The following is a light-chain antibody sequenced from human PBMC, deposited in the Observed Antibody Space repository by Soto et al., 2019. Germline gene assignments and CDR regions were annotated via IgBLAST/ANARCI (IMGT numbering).Light chain of an antibody. CDR3: GAWDSSLSASYV. CDR1: SSNIGKNS. Sequence: VLTQPPSVSAAPGQKVTISCSGSSSNIGKNSVSWYQQLPGAAPKLLIHESNKRPSGIPDRSSGSKSGTSATLDITGLQTGDEADYYCGAWDSSLSASYVFGTGTKVTVL. CDR2: ESN. V-gene: IGLV1-51*02. J-gene: IGLJ1*01.